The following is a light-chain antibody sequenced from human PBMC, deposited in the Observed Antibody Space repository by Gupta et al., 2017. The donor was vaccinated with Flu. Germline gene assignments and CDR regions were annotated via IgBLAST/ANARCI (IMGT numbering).Light chain of an antibody. V-gene: IGKV1-5*03. Sequence: DIQMTPSPSTLSASVGDRVTITCRASQDISKWLAWYQQKPGKAPKLLIYQASNLENGVPSRFSGSGSDTEFTLTITSLQPDDFATYHCQQYNSFPNSFGQGTKLEIK. CDR2: QAS. CDR1: QDISKW. CDR3: QQYNSFPNS. J-gene: IGKJ2*03.